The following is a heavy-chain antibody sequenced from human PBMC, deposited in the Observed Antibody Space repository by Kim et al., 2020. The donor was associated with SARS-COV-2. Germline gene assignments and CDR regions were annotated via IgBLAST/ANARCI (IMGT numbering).Heavy chain of an antibody. V-gene: IGHV3-21*01. CDR3: ARDTKNSGSYDDAFDI. D-gene: IGHD1-26*01. CDR2: ISSSSSYI. Sequence: GGSLRLSCAASGFTFSSYSMNWVRQAPGKGLEWVSSISSSSSYIYYADSVKGRFTISRDNAKNSLYLQMNSLRAEDTAVYYCARDTKNSGSYDDAFDIWGQGTMVTVSS. CDR1: GFTFSSYS. J-gene: IGHJ3*02.